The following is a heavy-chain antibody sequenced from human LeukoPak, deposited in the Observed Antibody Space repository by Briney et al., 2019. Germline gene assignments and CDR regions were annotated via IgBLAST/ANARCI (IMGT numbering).Heavy chain of an antibody. CDR3: ARANGEYHLALGWFGEFPAPFDY. CDR2: ISAYNGNT. V-gene: IGHV1-18*01. D-gene: IGHD3-10*01. J-gene: IGHJ4*02. Sequence: ASVKVSCKASGYTFTSYGISWVRQAPGQGLEWMGWISAYNGNTNYAQKLQGRVTMTTDTSTSTAYMELRSLRSDDTAVYYCARANGEYHLALGWFGEFPAPFDYWGQGTLVTVSS. CDR1: GYTFTSYG.